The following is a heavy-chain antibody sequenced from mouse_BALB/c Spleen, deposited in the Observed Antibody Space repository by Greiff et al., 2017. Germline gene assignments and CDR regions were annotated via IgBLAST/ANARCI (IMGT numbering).Heavy chain of an antibody. Sequence: QVQLKESGPGLVAPSQSLSITCTVSGFSLTSYGVHWVRQPPGTGLAWLGVIWAGGSTNYNSALMSRLSISKDNSKSQVFLKMNSLQTDDTAMYYCARGLRVERYYFDYWGQGTTLTVSS. V-gene: IGHV2-9*02. J-gene: IGHJ2*01. CDR1: GFSLTSYG. CDR3: ARGLRVERYYFDY. CDR2: IWAGGST. D-gene: IGHD1-1*01.